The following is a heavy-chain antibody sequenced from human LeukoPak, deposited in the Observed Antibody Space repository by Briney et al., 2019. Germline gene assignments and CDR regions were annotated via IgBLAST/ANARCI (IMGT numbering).Heavy chain of an antibody. D-gene: IGHD5-18*01. CDR2: LSWNSGSL. Sequence: PGGSLRLSCAASGFTFDAYAIHWVRQAPGKGLEWVSGLSWNSGSLGYADSVKGRFTVSRDNAKNSLYLQMNSLRTEDTALYYCVKDLRGYNYGSDYWGQGTLVTVSS. CDR3: VKDLRGYNYGSDY. V-gene: IGHV3-9*01. CDR1: GFTFDAYA. J-gene: IGHJ4*02.